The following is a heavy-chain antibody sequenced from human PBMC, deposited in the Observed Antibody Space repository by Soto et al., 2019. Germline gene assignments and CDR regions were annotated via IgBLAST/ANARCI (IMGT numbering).Heavy chain of an antibody. CDR1: GGSISSYY. J-gene: IGHJ6*02. Sequence: SETLSLTCTVSGGSISSYYWSWIRQPPGKGLEWIGYIYYSGSTNYNPSLKSRVTISVDTSKNQFSLKLSSVTAADTAVYYCARDGHGWPISVPYGMDVWGQGTTVTVSS. D-gene: IGHD4-17*01. CDR2: IYYSGST. CDR3: ARDGHGWPISVPYGMDV. V-gene: IGHV4-59*01.